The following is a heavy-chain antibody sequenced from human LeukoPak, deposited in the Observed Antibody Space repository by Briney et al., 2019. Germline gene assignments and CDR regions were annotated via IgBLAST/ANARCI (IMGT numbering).Heavy chain of an antibody. J-gene: IGHJ4*02. D-gene: IGHD5-12*01. V-gene: IGHV3-21*01. Sequence: PGGSLRLSCAASGFTFSSYSMNWVRQAPGKGLEWVSSISSSSSYIYYADSVKGRFTISRDNAKNPLYLQMNSLRAEDTAVYYCARDMGEEWLQAFDDWGQGTLVTVSS. CDR1: GFTFSSYS. CDR2: ISSSSSYI. CDR3: ARDMGEEWLQAFDD.